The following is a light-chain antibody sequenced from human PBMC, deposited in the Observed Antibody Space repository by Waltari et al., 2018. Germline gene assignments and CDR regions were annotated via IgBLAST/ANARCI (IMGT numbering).Light chain of an antibody. CDR1: SSDIGSYNV. CDR2: GFN. V-gene: IGLV2-23*02. Sequence: QSALTQPASVSGSRGQSITISCTGSSSDIGSYNVVSWYQHHPGKAPKLLIYGFNNRPSVVSNRFSGSKSGNTASLTISGLQAEDEADYYCSSYAGSVVFGGGTKLTVL. J-gene: IGLJ3*02. CDR3: SSYAGSVV.